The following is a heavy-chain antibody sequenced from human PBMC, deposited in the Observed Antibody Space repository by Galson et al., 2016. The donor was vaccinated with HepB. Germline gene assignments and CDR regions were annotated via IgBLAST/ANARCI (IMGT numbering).Heavy chain of an antibody. D-gene: IGHD3-22*01. Sequence: SETLSLTCVVSGDSLISDNRWSWVRQPPGKGLEWIGEIHHSGTTNYNPSLRSRVTISIDQSKNQFSLEPTSVTAADTAVYYCARLKDAIVVVMFDYWGQGTLVTVSS. CDR2: IHHSGTT. J-gene: IGHJ4*02. V-gene: IGHV4-4*02. CDR1: GDSLISDNR. CDR3: ARLKDAIVVVMFDY.